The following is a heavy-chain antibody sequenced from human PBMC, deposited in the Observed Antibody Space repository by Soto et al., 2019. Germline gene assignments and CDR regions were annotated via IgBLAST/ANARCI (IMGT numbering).Heavy chain of an antibody. D-gene: IGHD6-13*01. CDR2: SRKKADSYST. J-gene: IGHJ3*01. CDR1: GFTFSDHH. Sequence: GGSLRLSCAASGFTFSDHHMDWVRQAPGKGLEWVGRSRKKADSYSTEYAASVKGRFTVSRDDSRNSLYLQMDSLKTEDTAVYYCLRGMSYSRTNAYEVWGQGTVVTVSS. V-gene: IGHV3-72*01. CDR3: LRGMSYSRTNAYEV.